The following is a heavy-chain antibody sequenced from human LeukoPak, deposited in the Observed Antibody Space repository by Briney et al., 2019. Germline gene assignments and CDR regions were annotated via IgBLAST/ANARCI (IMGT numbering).Heavy chain of an antibody. V-gene: IGHV4-38-2*02. CDR2: IYHSGST. CDR3: ASRPTETYYYDSSGYLHAFDI. J-gene: IGHJ3*02. CDR1: GYSISSGYY. D-gene: IGHD3-22*01. Sequence: SETLSLTCTVSGYSISSGYYWGWILQPPGKGLEWIVSIYHSGSTYYNPSLKSRVTISVDTSKNQFSLKLSSVTAADTAVYYCASRPTETYYYDSSGYLHAFDIWGQGTMVTVSS.